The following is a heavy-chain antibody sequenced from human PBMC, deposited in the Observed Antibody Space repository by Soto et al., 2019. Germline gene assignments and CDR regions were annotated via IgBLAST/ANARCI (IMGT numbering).Heavy chain of an antibody. CDR1: GGSISSGDYY. D-gene: IGHD3-10*01. V-gene: IGHV4-30-4*01. CDR2: IYYSGST. CDR3: ARTPGGLWFGELLAGNPPHFDY. Sequence: SETLSLTCTVSGGSISSGDYYWSWIRQPPGKGLEWIGYIYYSGSTYYNPSLKSRVTISVDTSKNQFSLKLSSVTAADTAVYYCARTPGGLWFGELLAGNPPHFDYWGQGTLVTVSS. J-gene: IGHJ4*02.